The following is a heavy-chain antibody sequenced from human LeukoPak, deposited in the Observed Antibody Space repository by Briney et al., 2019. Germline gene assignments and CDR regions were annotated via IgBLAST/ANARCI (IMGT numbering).Heavy chain of an antibody. Sequence: QSGGSLRLSCAPSGFTFSSYGMHWVRQAPGKGLEWVAVISYDGSNKYYADSVKGRFTISRDNSKNTLYLQMNSLRAEDTAVYYCARDRSGYCSGGSCYSGGLDYWGQGTLVTVSA. CDR2: ISYDGSNK. CDR1: GFTFSSYG. J-gene: IGHJ4*02. V-gene: IGHV3-30*03. CDR3: ARDRSGYCSGGSCYSGGLDY. D-gene: IGHD2-15*01.